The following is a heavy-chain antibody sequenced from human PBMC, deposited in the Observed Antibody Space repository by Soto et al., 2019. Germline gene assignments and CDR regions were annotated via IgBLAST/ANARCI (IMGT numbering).Heavy chain of an antibody. D-gene: IGHD4-17*01. CDR3: ARFYGEYANWFGP. CDR1: GGSISSGGYS. V-gene: IGHV4-30-2*01. CDR2: IYHSGST. J-gene: IGHJ5*02. Sequence: QLQLQESGSGLVKPSQTLSLTCAVSGGSISSGGYSWSWIRQPPGKGLEWIGYIYHSGSTYYNPSFTSRVTLSVDRSKTQFSLKMSSVTSGTTAVYYCARFYGEYANWFGPWGQGTLVTVSS.